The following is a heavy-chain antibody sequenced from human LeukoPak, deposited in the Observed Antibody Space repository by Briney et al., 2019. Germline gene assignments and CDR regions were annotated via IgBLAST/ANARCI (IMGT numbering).Heavy chain of an antibody. CDR2: ISGSGGST. J-gene: IGHJ3*02. CDR1: GFTFSSYA. V-gene: IGHV3-23*01. CDR3: AKDSVVVTAPDPDAFDI. Sequence: QAGGSLRLSCAASGFTFSSYAMSWVRQAPGKGLEWVSAISGSGGSTYYADSVKGRFTISRDNSKNTLYLQMNSLRAEDTAVYYCAKDSVVVTAPDPDAFDIWGQGTMVTVSS. D-gene: IGHD2-21*02.